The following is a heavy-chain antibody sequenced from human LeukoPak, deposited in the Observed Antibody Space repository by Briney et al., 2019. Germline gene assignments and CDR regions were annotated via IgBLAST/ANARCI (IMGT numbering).Heavy chain of an antibody. Sequence: GGSLRLSCAASGFTFSSYWMHWVRQAPGKGLVWVSRINSDGSSTSYADSVKGRFTISRDNAKNTLYLQMNSLRAEDTAVYYCARERTYYYYYMDVWGKGTTVTVSS. J-gene: IGHJ6*03. CDR1: GFTFSSYW. CDR2: INSDGSST. V-gene: IGHV3-74*01. CDR3: ARERTYYYYYMDV.